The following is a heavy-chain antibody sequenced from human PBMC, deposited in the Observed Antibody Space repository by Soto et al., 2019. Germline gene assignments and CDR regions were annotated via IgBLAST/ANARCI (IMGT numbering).Heavy chain of an antibody. J-gene: IGHJ6*02. D-gene: IGHD6-13*01. Sequence: NPXETLSLTCTVSGCAINSTVYYWGWIRQPPGKGLEWIGSSNYGGPTYYSPSLQSRVTISLDTAKNHFSLNLRSVTAADTAVYYCAGHGAYSTSVYYYYGMDVWGQGTTVTVSS. CDR3: AGHGAYSTSVYYYYGMDV. V-gene: IGHV4-39*01. CDR2: SNYGGPT. CDR1: GCAINSTVYY.